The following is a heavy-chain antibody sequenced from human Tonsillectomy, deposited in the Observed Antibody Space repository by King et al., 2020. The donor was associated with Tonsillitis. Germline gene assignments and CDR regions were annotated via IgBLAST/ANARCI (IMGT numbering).Heavy chain of an antibody. J-gene: IGHJ4*02. V-gene: IGHV6-1*01. CDR3: ARVSSMAAAGTAFDY. CDR2: TYYRSEWYS. CDR1: GDSVSGNSVA. Sequence: VQLQQSGPGLVKPSQTLSLTCAISGDSVSGNSVAWHWIRQSPSRGLEWLARTYYRSEWYSNYAVSVRGRITISPDTSKNQFSLQLNSVTPEDTAVYYCARVSSMAAAGTAFDYWGQGTLVTVSS. D-gene: IGHD6-13*01.